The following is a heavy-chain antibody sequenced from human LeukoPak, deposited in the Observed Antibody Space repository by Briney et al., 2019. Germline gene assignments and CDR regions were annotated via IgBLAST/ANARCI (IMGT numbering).Heavy chain of an antibody. V-gene: IGHV3-30*04. CDR1: GFTLSSYA. Sequence: GGSLRLSCAASGFTLSSYAMHWVRQAPGKGLEWVAVISYDGSNKYYADSVKGRFTITRDNAENSLYLQMNSLKVEDTAIYYCATYDSWSGYNIAYWGQGTLVTVSS. J-gene: IGHJ4*02. CDR2: ISYDGSNK. D-gene: IGHD3-3*01. CDR3: ATYDSWSGYNIAY.